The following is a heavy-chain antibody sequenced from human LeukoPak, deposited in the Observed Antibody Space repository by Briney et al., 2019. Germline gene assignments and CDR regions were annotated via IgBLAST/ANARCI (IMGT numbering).Heavy chain of an antibody. CDR2: IIPIFGSA. CDR1: GGTFSSYT. D-gene: IGHD1-26*01. V-gene: IGHV1-69*05. J-gene: IGHJ4*02. Sequence: WASVKVSCKASGGTFSSYTITWVRQAPGQGLEWMGGIIPIFGSANYALKFQGRVTMTRDTSTSTVYMELSSLRSEDTAVYYCARDSDSGNLYWGQGTLVTVSS. CDR3: ARDSDSGNLY.